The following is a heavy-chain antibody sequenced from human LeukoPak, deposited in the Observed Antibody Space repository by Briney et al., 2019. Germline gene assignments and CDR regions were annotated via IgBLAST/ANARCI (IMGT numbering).Heavy chain of an antibody. D-gene: IGHD3-9*01. J-gene: IGHJ5*02. Sequence: GGSLRLSCAASGFTFSSYAMSWVRQAPGKGLEWVSAISGGGGSTYYADSVKGRFTISRDNSKNTLYLQMNSLRAEDTAVYYCAKYDILTGSPPFDPWGQGTLVTVSS. CDR1: GFTFSSYA. V-gene: IGHV3-23*01. CDR3: AKYDILTGSPPFDP. CDR2: ISGGGGST.